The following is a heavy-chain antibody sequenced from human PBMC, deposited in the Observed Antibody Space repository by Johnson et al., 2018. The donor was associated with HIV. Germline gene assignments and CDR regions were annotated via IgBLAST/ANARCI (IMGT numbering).Heavy chain of an antibody. J-gene: IGHJ3*02. Sequence: MLLVESGGGLVQPGGSLRLSCAASGFTVSSNYMSWVRQAPGKGLEWVSVIYSGGSTYYADSVKGRFTISRDNSKNTLYLQMNSLRAEDTAVYYCAREGGAAAPDAFDIWGQGTMVTVSS. V-gene: IGHV3-66*01. D-gene: IGHD2-2*01. CDR3: AREGGAAAPDAFDI. CDR1: GFTVSSNY. CDR2: IYSGGST.